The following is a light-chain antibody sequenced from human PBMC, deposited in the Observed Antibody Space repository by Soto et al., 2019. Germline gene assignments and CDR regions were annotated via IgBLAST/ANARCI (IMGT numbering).Light chain of an antibody. CDR1: QSVSSSY. V-gene: IGKV3-20*01. Sequence: EIVVTQSPGTLSLSPGERATLSCRASQSVSSSYLAWYQQKPGQAPRLLIYGASSRATGIPDRFSGSGSGTAFTLTISRLEPDDFAVYYCQQYGSSPYTFGQGTKLEI. CDR3: QQYGSSPYT. J-gene: IGKJ2*01. CDR2: GAS.